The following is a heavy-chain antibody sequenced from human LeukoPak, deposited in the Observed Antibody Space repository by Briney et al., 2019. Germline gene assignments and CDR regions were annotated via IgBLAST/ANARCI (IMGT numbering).Heavy chain of an antibody. CDR2: IYYSGST. CDR1: GDSISSSSYY. D-gene: IGHD6-13*01. V-gene: IGHV4-39*01. CDR3: ARRGSSWYLVSFDY. J-gene: IGHJ4*02. Sequence: SETLSLTCTASGDSISSSSYYWGWIRQPPGKGLEWIGNIYYSGSTFYNPSLKSRVTISVDTSKNQFSLKLSSVTAADTAVYYCARRGSSWYLVSFDYWGQGTLVTVSS.